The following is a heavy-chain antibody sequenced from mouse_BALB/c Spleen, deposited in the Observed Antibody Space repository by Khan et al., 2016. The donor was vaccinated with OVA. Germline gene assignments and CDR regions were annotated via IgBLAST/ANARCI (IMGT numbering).Heavy chain of an antibody. CDR3: ARGYFGNYEFIY. J-gene: IGHJ3*01. V-gene: IGHV1S132*01. CDR2: IFPGTGTT. D-gene: IGHD2-1*01. CDR1: GYTFNSYW. Sequence: QVQLQQSGAELVKPGASVKLSCKTSGYTFNSYWIQWIKQRPGQGLGWIGQIFPGTGTTYYNENFKGKATLTVDTSSSTAYMQVSSLTSEDSAVYFCARGYFGNYEFIYWGHGTLVTVSP.